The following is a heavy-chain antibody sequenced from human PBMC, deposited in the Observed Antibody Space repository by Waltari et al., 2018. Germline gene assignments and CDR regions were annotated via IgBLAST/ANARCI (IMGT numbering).Heavy chain of an antibody. J-gene: IGHJ6*02. CDR2: MNPNSGDT. D-gene: IGHD6-13*01. CDR1: GSTFTSYD. CDR3: ARGGIAAAGTRYYYAMDV. Sequence: QVQLVQSGAEVKKPGASVKVSCKASGSTFTSYDINWFRQATGQGLEWMGWMNPNSGDTAYAQKFQGRVTMTKNTSITTAYMELSSLRSEDTAVYYCARGGIAAAGTRYYYAMDVWGQGTTVIVSS. V-gene: IGHV1-8*01.